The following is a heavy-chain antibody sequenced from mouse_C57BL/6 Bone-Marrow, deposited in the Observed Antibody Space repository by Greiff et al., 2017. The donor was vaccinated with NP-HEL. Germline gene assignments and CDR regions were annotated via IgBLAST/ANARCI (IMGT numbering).Heavy chain of an antibody. CDR3: ARARHSYDSNYWFAY. CDR2: IYPGDGDT. CDR1: GYAFSSSW. Sequence: QVQLQQSGPELVKPGASVKISCKASGYAFSSSWMNWVKQRPGKGLEWIGRIYPGDGDTNYNGKFKGKATLTADKSSSTAYMQLSSLTSEDSAVYFCARARHSYDSNYWFAYWGQGTLVTVSA. V-gene: IGHV1-82*01. D-gene: IGHD2-5*01. J-gene: IGHJ3*01.